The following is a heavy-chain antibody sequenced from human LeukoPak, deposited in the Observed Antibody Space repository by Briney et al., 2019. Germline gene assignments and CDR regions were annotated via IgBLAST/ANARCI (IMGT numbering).Heavy chain of an antibody. CDR2: ISAYNGNT. J-gene: IGHJ4*02. CDR3: ARDGGFNYYDSSGYSAEFDY. V-gene: IGHV1-18*01. D-gene: IGHD3-22*01. Sequence: ASVKVSCKASGYTFTSYGISWVRQAPGQELEWMGWISAYNGNTNYAQKLQGRVTMTTDTSTSTAYMELRSLRSDDTAVYYCARDGGFNYYDSSGYSAEFDYWGQGTLVTVSS. CDR1: GYTFTSYG.